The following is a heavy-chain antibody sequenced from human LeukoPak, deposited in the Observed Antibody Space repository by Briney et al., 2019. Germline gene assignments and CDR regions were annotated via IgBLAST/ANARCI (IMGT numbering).Heavy chain of an antibody. D-gene: IGHD2-2*01. CDR3: AKAQSDIVVVPVSPFDY. Sequence: PGGSLRLSCAASGFTFSSYGMHWVRQAPGKGLEWVAFIRYDGSNKYYADSVKGRFTISRDNSKNTLYLQMNSLRAEDTAVYYCAKAQSDIVVVPVSPFDYWGQGTLVTVSS. V-gene: IGHV3-30*02. CDR2: IRYDGSNK. CDR1: GFTFSSYG. J-gene: IGHJ4*02.